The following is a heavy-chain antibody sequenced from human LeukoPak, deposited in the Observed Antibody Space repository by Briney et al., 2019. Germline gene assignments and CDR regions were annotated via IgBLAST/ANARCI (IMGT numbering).Heavy chain of an antibody. J-gene: IGHJ4*02. V-gene: IGHV4-59*08. D-gene: IGHD5-18*01. CDR3: ARHRLGYSYGPFDY. CDR2: IYYSGST. CDR1: GGSFSGYY. Sequence: PSETLSLTCAVYGGSFSGYYWSWIRQPPGKGLEWIGYIYYSGSTNYNPSLKSRVTISVDTSKNQFSLKLSSVTAADAAVYYCARHRLGYSYGPFDYWGQGTLVTVSS.